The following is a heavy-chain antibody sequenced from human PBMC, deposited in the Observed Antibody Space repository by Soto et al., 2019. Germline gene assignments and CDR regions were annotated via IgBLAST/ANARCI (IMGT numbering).Heavy chain of an antibody. CDR2: IIPIFGTA. CDR1: GGTFSSYA. J-gene: IGHJ6*02. Sequence: QVQLVQSGAEVKKPGSSVKVSCKASGGTFSSYAISWVRQAPGQGLEWMGGIIPIFGTANYAQKFQGRVTITADKSTSTAYMELSSLRSEDTAVYYCARDPISYSFPSTYYYSGMDVWGQGTTVTVSS. CDR3: ARDPISYSFPSTYYYSGMDV. V-gene: IGHV1-69*06. D-gene: IGHD2-8*01.